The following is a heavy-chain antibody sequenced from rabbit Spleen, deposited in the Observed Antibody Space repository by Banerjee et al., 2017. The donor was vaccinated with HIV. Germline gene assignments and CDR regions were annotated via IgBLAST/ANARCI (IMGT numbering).Heavy chain of an antibody. V-gene: IGHV1S7*01. CDR1: GFDFSRYY. D-gene: IGHD8-1*01. CDR2: IEPVFGVT. Sequence: QLKESGGGLVQPGGSLKLSCKASGFDFSRYYMSWVRQAPGKGLEWIGYIEPVFGVTYYASWVNGRFTISSHNAQNMLYLQLTSLTAADTATYFCARGYADSSGLPTYYFNLWGPGTLVTVS. CDR3: ARGYADSSGLPTYYFNL. J-gene: IGHJ4*01.